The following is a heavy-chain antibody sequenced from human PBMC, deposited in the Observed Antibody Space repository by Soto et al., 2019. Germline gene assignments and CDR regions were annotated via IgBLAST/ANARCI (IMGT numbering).Heavy chain of an antibody. Sequence: EVQLVESGGGLVQPGGSLRLSCAASGFTLSSSSMNWVRQAPGKGLEWVSSISRSSKYIYYADSVKGRFTISRDNAKNSLYLQMNSLRAEDTAVYYCTRTYGVASRDAFDMWGQGTMVTVSS. CDR3: TRTYGVASRDAFDM. J-gene: IGHJ3*02. V-gene: IGHV3-21*02. D-gene: IGHD4-17*01. CDR2: ISRSSKYI. CDR1: GFTLSSSS.